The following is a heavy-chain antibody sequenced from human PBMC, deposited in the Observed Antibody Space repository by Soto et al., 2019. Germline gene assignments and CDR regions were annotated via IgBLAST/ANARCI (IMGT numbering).Heavy chain of an antibody. CDR1: GFTLSNYD. Sequence: EVQLVESGGGLVQPGGSLRLSCIASGFTLSNYDMHWVRQATGKGLEWVASIGTAGDTYYSGSVKGRFTVSRESAKNSLYLEMNRLRAGDTAVYYCARVNLNAFDMWGQGTMVTVSS. V-gene: IGHV3-13*04. CDR2: IGTAGDT. J-gene: IGHJ3*02. CDR3: ARVNLNAFDM.